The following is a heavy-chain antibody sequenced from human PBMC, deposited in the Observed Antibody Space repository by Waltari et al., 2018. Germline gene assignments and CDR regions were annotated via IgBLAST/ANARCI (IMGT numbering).Heavy chain of an antibody. CDR2: INPNRGGT. J-gene: IGHJ5*02. D-gene: IGHD1-26*01. CDR1: GYTFTGYF. Sequence: QVQLVQSGAEVKKPGASVKVSCKASGYTFTGYFMHWVRQAPGQGLEWMGWINPNRGGTNYAQKFQGRVTMTRDTSISTAYMEVSRLKSDDTAVYYCVRDREMSTDPWGQGTLVTVSS. V-gene: IGHV1-2*02. CDR3: VRDREMSTDP.